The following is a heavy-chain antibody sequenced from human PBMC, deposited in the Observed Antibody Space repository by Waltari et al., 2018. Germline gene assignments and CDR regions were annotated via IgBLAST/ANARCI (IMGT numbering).Heavy chain of an antibody. V-gene: IGHV4-39*01. Sequence: YGGWIRQSPGKGLEWIESKYYNGIIDYNPTLQSRFTISGDTSKNQFSLRLSSVTAADTAVYYCARHWKKSGYRFDPWGQGTLVTVSS. CDR2: KYYNGII. J-gene: IGHJ5*02. CDR3: ARHWKKSGYRFDP. D-gene: IGHD5-12*01. CDR1: Y.